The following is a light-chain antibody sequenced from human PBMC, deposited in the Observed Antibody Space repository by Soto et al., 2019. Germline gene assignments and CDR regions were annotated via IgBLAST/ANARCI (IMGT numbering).Light chain of an antibody. CDR1: QSVSSN. CDR2: GAS. J-gene: IGKJ2*01. CDR3: QQCNDWPHT. Sequence: EIVMTQSPATLSVSPGERATLSCRASQSVSSNLAWYQQKPGQAPRLLIYGASTRATGIPAWFSGSGSGTEFTLTISSLQSGDCEVYYCQQCNDWPHTFGQGTKLEIK. V-gene: IGKV3-15*01.